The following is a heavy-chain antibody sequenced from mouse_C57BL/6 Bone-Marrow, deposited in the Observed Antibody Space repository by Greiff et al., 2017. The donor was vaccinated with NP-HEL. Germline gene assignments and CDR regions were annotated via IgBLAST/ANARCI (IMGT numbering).Heavy chain of an antibody. CDR1: DSEVFPIAY. D-gene: IGHD1-1*01. J-gene: IGHJ1*03. CDR2: ILPSIGRT. Sequence: VQLQESGSELRSPGSSVKLSCKDFDSEVFPIAYMSWVRQKPGHGFEWIGGILPSIGRTIYGEKFEDKATLDADTLSNTAYLELNSLTSEDSAIYYCARPGAYYGSFYWYFDVWGTGTTVTVSS. V-gene: IGHV15-2*01. CDR3: ARPGAYYGSFYWYFDV.